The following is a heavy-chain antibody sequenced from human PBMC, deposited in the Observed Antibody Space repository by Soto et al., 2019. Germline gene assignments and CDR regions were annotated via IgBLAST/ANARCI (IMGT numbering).Heavy chain of an antibody. J-gene: IGHJ5*02. CDR2: IIPIFGTA. V-gene: IGHV1-69*06. D-gene: IGHD2-21*02. Sequence: GASVKVSCKAPGGTFSSYAISWVRQAPGQGLEWMGGIIPIFGTANYAQKFQGRVTITADKSTSTAYMELSSLRSEDTAVYYCARDSVVTASPTYNWFDPWGQGTLVTVSS. CDR3: ARDSVVTASPTYNWFDP. CDR1: GGTFSSYA.